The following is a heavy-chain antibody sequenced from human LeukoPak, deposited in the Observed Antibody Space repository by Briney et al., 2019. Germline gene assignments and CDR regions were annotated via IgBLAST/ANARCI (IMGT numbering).Heavy chain of an antibody. CDR2: ISSSGSTI. CDR1: GFTFSDYY. V-gene: IGHV3-11*01. Sequence: GGSLRLSCAASGFTFSDYYMSWIRQAPGKGLEWVSYISSSGSTIYYADSVKGRFTISRDNAKNSLYLQMNSLRAEDTAVYYCTRDRRYCSGGSCYSNYYYYYGMDVWGQGTTVTVSS. D-gene: IGHD2-15*01. J-gene: IGHJ6*02. CDR3: TRDRRYCSGGSCYSNYYYYYGMDV.